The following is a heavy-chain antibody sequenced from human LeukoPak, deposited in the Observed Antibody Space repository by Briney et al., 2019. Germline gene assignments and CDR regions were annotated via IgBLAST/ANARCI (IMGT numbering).Heavy chain of an antibody. D-gene: IGHD1-1*01. CDR3: ARDVIGSGYYWGALDY. CDR1: GFIFSSHG. Sequence: GGSLRLSCAASGFIFSSHGMNWVRQAPGRGLEWVSYISSSGATTYHADSVKGRFTISRDNAKNSLYLQMNSLRAEDTAVYYCARDVIGSGYYWGALDYWGQGTLVTVSS. V-gene: IGHV3-48*04. CDR2: ISSSGATT. J-gene: IGHJ4*02.